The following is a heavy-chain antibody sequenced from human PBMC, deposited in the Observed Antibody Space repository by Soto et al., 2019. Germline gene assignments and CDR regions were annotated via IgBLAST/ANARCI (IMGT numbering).Heavy chain of an antibody. V-gene: IGHV2-5*02. J-gene: IGHJ5*02. CDR2: IYWDDDK. Sequence: QITLKESGPTLVKPTQTLTLTCTFSGFSLSTSGVGVGWIRQPPGKALEWLALIYWDDDKRYSPSLKSRLTITKDTSKNQVVLTMTNMDPVDTATYYCAHRVAPDYDILDWFDPWGQETLVTVSS. CDR3: AHRVAPDYDILDWFDP. D-gene: IGHD3-9*01. CDR1: GFSLSTSGVG.